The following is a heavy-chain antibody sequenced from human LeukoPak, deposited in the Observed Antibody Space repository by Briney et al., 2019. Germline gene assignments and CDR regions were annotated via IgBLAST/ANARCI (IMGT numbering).Heavy chain of an antibody. Sequence: SVKVSCRACVGTFSSYAISWVRQAPGQGLEGMGGVFPVFVTANYAQKIPHRVTNTTYESTSTADMELRSRRSEDTAVYYCARESRTTLFSDWFDPWGQGTLVTVSS. V-gene: IGHV1-69*05. D-gene: IGHD3-9*01. CDR1: VGTFSSYA. CDR3: ARESRTTLFSDWFDP. J-gene: IGHJ5*02. CDR2: VFPVFVTA.